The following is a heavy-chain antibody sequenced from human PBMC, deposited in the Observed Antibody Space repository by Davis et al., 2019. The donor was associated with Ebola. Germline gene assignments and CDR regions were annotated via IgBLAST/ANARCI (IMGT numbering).Heavy chain of an antibody. J-gene: IGHJ1*01. V-gene: IGHV4-34*01. CDR1: GGPVSGHH. D-gene: IGHD1-26*01. CDR2: FNHIGVT. Sequence: PSETLSLTCAVYGGPVSGHHWTWIRQPPGQGPERLGEFNHIGVTSYSPSLEGRITVSADTSKNEIYLKLNSVTAADTAVYYCARGPYSDWPLGAHWGQGTRVTVSS. CDR3: ARGPYSDWPLGAH.